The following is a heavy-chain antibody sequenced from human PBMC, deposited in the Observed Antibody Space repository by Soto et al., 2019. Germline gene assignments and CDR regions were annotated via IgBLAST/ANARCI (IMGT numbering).Heavy chain of an antibody. J-gene: IGHJ4*02. CDR1: GFTFTNYW. CDR3: VTDSYPHTWHWPDHDY. V-gene: IGHV3-7*05. D-gene: IGHD1-1*01. Sequence: VGSLRLSCAASGFTFTNYWMTWVRQAPGRGLEWVANIKQDGSEKHYVDSVKGRFTISRDNAQNSLYLQMNSLRAEDTAVYYCVTDSYPHTWHWPDHDYWGQGILVTVSS. CDR2: IKQDGSEK.